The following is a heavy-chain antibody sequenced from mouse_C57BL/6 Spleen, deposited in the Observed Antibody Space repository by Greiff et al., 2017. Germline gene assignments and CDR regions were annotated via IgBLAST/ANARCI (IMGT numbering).Heavy chain of an antibody. CDR1: GYTFTSYW. V-gene: IGHV1-55*01. Sequence: QVQLQQPGAELVKPGASVKMSCKASGYTFTSYWITWVKPRPGQGLEWIGDIYPGSGSTNYNEKFKSKATLTVDTSSSTAYMQLSSLTSEDSAVYYCARNYYGSSYFDYWGQGTTLTVSS. D-gene: IGHD1-1*01. CDR2: IYPGSGST. J-gene: IGHJ2*01. CDR3: ARNYYGSSYFDY.